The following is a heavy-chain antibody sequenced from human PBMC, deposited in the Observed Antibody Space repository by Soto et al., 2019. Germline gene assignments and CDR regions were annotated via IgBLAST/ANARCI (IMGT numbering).Heavy chain of an antibody. J-gene: IGHJ6*02. Sequence: PSETLSLTCAVYGGSFSGYYWSWIRQPPGKGLEWIGEINHSGSTNYNPSLKSRVTISVDTSKNQFSLKLSSVTAADTAVYYCASGSWGSSLSHYYYYYGMDVWGQGTTVTVSS. CDR3: ASGSWGSSLSHYYYYYGMDV. D-gene: IGHD6-6*01. CDR2: INHSGST. V-gene: IGHV4-34*01. CDR1: GGSFSGYY.